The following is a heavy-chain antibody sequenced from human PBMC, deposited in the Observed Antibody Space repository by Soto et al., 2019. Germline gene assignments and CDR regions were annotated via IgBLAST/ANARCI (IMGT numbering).Heavy chain of an antibody. J-gene: IGHJ4*02. CDR3: ATCGGDCYLNY. CDR2: IKSKSVGGTV. V-gene: IGHV3-15*01. CDR1: GFTSTNAW. Sequence: LGLSCAADGFTSTNAWMKWVRQSPGKGLEWVGRIKSKSVGGTVNYAAPVKGRFTISRDDSGNTLYLQMNSLKTEDTAVYYCATCGGDCYLNYWGQGALVTVS. D-gene: IGHD2-21*02.